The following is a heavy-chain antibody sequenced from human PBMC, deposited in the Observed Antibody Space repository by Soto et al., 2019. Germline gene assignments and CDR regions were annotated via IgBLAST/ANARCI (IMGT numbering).Heavy chain of an antibody. J-gene: IGHJ6*02. CDR3: ASMKKYYGSGSSKYYGMDV. CDR2: IYSGGST. D-gene: IGHD3-10*01. Sequence: PGGSLRLSCAASGFTVSSNYMSWVRQPPGKGLEWVSVIYSGGSTYYADSVKGRFTISRDNSKNTLYLQMNSLRAEDTAVYYCASMKKYYGSGSSKYYGMDVWGQGTTVTVSS. CDR1: GFTVSSNY. V-gene: IGHV3-53*01.